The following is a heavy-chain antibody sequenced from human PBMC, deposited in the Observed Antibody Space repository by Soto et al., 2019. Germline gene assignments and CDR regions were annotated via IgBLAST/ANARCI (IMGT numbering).Heavy chain of an antibody. CDR3: ARASGNSRAFDI. CDR2: IYHSGST. D-gene: IGHD2-21*02. CDR1: GGSISSSHW. V-gene: IGHV4-4*02. J-gene: IGHJ3*02. Sequence: QVQLQESGPGLVKPSETLSLTCAVSGGSISSSHWWSWVRQPPGKGLEWIGEIYHSGSTNYNPSLTTRVTISVDKSHTQFSLKLSSVTAADTAVYYCARASGNSRAFDIWGQGTMVTVSS.